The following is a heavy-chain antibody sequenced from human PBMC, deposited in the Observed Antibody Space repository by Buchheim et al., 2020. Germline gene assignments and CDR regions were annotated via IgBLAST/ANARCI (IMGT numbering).Heavy chain of an antibody. D-gene: IGHD6-13*01. CDR2: ISTSSTYI. J-gene: IGHJ4*02. V-gene: IGHV3-21*01. Sequence: VQLVESGGGLVKPGESLRLSCAASGFSFSSYSMNWVRQAPGKGLEWVSSISTSSTYIHYADSVRGRFTMSRDDAKNTLYLQMNSLRAGGTAVYYCAGTGWFCSPIASAGTDYWGRGTL. CDR3: AGTGWFCSPIASAGTDY. CDR1: GFSFSSYS.